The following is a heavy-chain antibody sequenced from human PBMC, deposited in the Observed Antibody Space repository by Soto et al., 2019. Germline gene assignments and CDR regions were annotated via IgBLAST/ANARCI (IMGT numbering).Heavy chain of an antibody. J-gene: IGHJ4*02. CDR1: GGSICSGGYY. Sequence: PSETLSLTCTVSGGSICSGGYYWSWIRQHPGKGLEWIGYIYYSGSTYYNPSLKSRVTISVDTSKNQFSLKLSSVTAADTAVYYCARVGATIVFDYWGQGTLVTVSS. V-gene: IGHV4-31*03. D-gene: IGHD1-26*01. CDR3: ARVGATIVFDY. CDR2: IYYSGST.